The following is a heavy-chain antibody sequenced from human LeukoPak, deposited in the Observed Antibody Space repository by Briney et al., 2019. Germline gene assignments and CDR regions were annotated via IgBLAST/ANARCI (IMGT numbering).Heavy chain of an antibody. Sequence: SQTLSLTCTVSGGSISSGGYYWRWIRQHPGKGLKWIGYIYYSGSTYYNPSLKSRVTISVDTSKNQFSLKLSSVTAADTAVYYCARDVYYYDSSGYRAFDIWGQGTMVTVSS. CDR3: ARDVYYYDSSGYRAFDI. CDR1: GGSISSGGYY. V-gene: IGHV4-31*03. D-gene: IGHD3-22*01. CDR2: IYYSGST. J-gene: IGHJ3*02.